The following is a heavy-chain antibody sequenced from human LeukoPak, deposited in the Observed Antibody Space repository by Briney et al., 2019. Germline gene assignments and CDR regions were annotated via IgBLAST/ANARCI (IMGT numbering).Heavy chain of an antibody. CDR2: IYYSGST. CDR3: ASTREPGITGTFDY. Sequence: SETLSLTCSVSGGSINSYYWSWIRQPPGKGLEWIGYIYYSGSTNYNPSLKSRVTISVDTSKNQFSLKLSSVTAADTAVYYCASTREPGITGTFDYWGQGTLVTVSS. V-gene: IGHV4-59*01. CDR1: GGSINSYY. J-gene: IGHJ4*02. D-gene: IGHD1-7*01.